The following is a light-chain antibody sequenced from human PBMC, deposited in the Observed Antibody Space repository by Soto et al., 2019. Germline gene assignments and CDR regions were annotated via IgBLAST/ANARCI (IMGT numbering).Light chain of an antibody. Sequence: EILMTQSPASLSVSQGERATLSCRASQSVNSNLAWYQQKPGQAPRLLMYGASTRASGIPARFSGSGSETEFTLTISSLQSEDFAVYYCQQYNNWPRTFGQGNKVDIK. J-gene: IGKJ1*01. CDR2: GAS. CDR1: QSVNSN. V-gene: IGKV3-15*01. CDR3: QQYNNWPRT.